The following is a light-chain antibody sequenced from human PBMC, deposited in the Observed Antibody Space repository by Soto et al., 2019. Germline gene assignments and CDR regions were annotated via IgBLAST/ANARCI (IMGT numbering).Light chain of an antibody. J-gene: IGLJ3*02. CDR3: CSYTGTSTWV. Sequence: QSALTQPASVSGSPGQSITISCTGTSSDVGTYSLVSWYQQRPGKAPQLMIFESIKRPSGVSSRFSGSKSGNTASLTISGLQAEDEAYYYCCSYTGTSTWVFGGGTKLTVL. CDR2: ESI. CDR1: SSDVGTYSL. V-gene: IGLV2-23*01.